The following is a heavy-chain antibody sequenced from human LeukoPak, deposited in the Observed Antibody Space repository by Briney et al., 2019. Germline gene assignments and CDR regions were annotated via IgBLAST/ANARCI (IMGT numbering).Heavy chain of an antibody. Sequence: LPGGSLRLSCAAYGFTFNSYAMSWVSQDPGKGMEWVSAISGSVGGTYYPDSVNGRFTISRSNSAIPLYLQINSLRAEDTALYYCAKLRHPGCSGWLGHFDYWGQGTLVTVSS. CDR3: AKLRHPGCSGWLGHFDY. J-gene: IGHJ4*02. D-gene: IGHD6-19*01. CDR2: ISGSVGGT. V-gene: IGHV3-23*01. CDR1: GFTFNSYA.